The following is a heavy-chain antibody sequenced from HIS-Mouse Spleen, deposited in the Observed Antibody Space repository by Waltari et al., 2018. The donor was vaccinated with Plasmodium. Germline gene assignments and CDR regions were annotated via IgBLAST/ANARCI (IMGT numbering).Heavy chain of an antibody. Sequence: QLQLQESGPGLVKPSENLSLTCTVAGGSISSSSYYWGWIRQPPGKGLEWIGSIYYSGSTYYNPSLKSRVTISVDTSKNQFSLKLSSVTAADTAVYYCARRGGSYYYFDYWGQGTLVTVSS. CDR1: GGSISSSSYY. J-gene: IGHJ4*02. CDR3: ARRGGSYYYFDY. CDR2: IYYSGST. V-gene: IGHV4-39*01. D-gene: IGHD1-26*01.